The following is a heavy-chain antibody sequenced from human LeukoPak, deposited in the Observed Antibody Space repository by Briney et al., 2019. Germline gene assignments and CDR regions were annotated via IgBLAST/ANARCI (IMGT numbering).Heavy chain of an antibody. Sequence: KPSETPSLTCAVFGGSFSGQYWSWIRQPPGKGLEWIGEINHRGSTTYNPSLKSRVTISVDTSKSQFSLKVRSLTAADTAVYYCARAHMYYYGSGSIDYWGQGTLVTVSS. CDR1: GGSFSGQY. CDR2: INHRGST. D-gene: IGHD3-10*01. CDR3: ARAHMYYYGSGSIDY. J-gene: IGHJ4*02. V-gene: IGHV4-34*01.